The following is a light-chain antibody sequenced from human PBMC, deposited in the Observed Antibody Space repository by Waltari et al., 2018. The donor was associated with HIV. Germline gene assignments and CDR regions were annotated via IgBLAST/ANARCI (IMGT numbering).Light chain of an antibody. CDR2: QAS. CDR1: QSVGTW. J-gene: IGKJ1*01. CDR3: QQYNRDST. Sequence: DIQMTQSPSTLSASVGDRVTITGRASQSVGTWLAWYQQKPGKAPNLLIYQASNLQSGVPSMFSGSGVGTEFTLTISSLQTDDFATYYCQQYNRDSTFGQGTKVEIK. V-gene: IGKV1-5*03.